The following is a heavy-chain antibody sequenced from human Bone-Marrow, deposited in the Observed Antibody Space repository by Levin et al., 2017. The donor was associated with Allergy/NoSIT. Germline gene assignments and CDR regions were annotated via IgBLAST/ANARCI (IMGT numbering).Heavy chain of an antibody. J-gene: IGHJ4*02. CDR3: ARGPYYFDSSEYFY. V-gene: IGHV4-34*01. Sequence: SSETLSLTCAVYGGSFSGYYWTWIRQPPGMGLEWIGEIIHDGSTNYNPSLKSRVTISIDTSKNQFSLRLSSVTAADTGIYYCARGPYYFDSSEYFYWAQGTVVTVTS. D-gene: IGHD3-22*01. CDR1: GGSFSGYY. CDR2: IIHDGST.